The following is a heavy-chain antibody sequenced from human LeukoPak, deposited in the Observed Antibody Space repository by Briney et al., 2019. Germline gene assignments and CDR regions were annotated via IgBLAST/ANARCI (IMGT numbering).Heavy chain of an antibody. D-gene: IGHD6-19*01. Sequence: GGSLRLSCAASGFTFGSYTMHWVRQAPGEGLEWVSLISWDGGSTYYADSVKGRFTISRDNSKNSLYLQMNSLRTEDTALYYCAKKKASETVAGSYFDYWGQGTLVTVSS. J-gene: IGHJ4*02. CDR3: AKKKASETVAGSYFDY. CDR1: GFTFGSYT. CDR2: ISWDGGST. V-gene: IGHV3-43*01.